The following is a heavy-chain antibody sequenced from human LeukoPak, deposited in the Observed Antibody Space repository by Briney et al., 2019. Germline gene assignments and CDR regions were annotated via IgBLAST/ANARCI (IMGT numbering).Heavy chain of an antibody. CDR1: GFTFSSYG. J-gene: IGHJ4*02. Sequence: GGSLRLSCAASGFTFSSYGMHWVRQAPGKGLEWVAFIRYDGSNKYYADSVKGRFTISRDNSKNTLYLQMNSLRAEDTAVYYCAKDTAMVTEGPWYFDYWGQGTLVTVSS. D-gene: IGHD5-18*01. CDR2: IRYDGSNK. CDR3: AKDTAMVTEGPWYFDY. V-gene: IGHV3-30*02.